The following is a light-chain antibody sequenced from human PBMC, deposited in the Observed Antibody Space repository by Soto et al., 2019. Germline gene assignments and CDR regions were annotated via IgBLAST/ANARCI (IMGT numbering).Light chain of an antibody. CDR3: QQYYTTSYT. V-gene: IGKV4-1*01. CDR2: WAS. J-gene: IGKJ2*01. CDR1: QSVLFPYRNMNH. Sequence: DIVLTQSPDSLAVSLGERATINCKSSQSVLFPYRNMNHLAWYQHKPGQPPKLLVYWASTRESGVPDRFSGSGSGTDFTLTITNLQAEDVAVYYCQQYYTTSYTFGQGTKLEIK.